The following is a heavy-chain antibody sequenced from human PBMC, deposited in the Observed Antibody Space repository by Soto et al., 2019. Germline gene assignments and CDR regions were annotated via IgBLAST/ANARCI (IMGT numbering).Heavy chain of an antibody. CDR2: IGVGGGTI. Sequence: GGSLILSCAASGFTFSSYAMSWVRQAPGKGLEWVSAIGVGGGTIYYADSVKGRFTISRDNAKNSLYLQMNSLRAEDTAVYYCARDRAGAQYGLDVWGQGTTVTVSS. D-gene: IGHD1-26*01. CDR1: GFTFSSYA. CDR3: ARDRAGAQYGLDV. V-gene: IGHV3-23*01. J-gene: IGHJ6*02.